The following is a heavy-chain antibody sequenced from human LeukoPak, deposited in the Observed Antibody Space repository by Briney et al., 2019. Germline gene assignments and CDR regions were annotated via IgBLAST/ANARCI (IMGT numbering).Heavy chain of an antibody. D-gene: IGHD4-23*01. J-gene: IGHJ4*02. V-gene: IGHV1-69*04. Sequence: SVKISCKASGDTFSSYAISWVRQAPGQGLEWMGRIIPVLGMANYAQKFQGRVTITADKSTSTAYMELSSLRSEDTAVYYCARDGDGGNSDYWGQGTLVTVSS. CDR3: ARDGDGGNSDY. CDR1: GDTFSSYA. CDR2: IIPVLGMA.